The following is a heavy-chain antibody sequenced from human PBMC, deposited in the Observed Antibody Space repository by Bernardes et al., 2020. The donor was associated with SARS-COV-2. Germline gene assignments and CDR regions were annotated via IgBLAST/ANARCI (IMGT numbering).Heavy chain of an antibody. Sequence: SETLSLTCTVSGGSISSYYWSWIRQPPGKGLEWIGYIYYSGSTNYNPSLKSRVTISVDTSKNQFSLKLSSVTAADTAVYYCARLQVPAAIRYYYMDVWGKGTTVTVSS. J-gene: IGHJ6*03. CDR1: GGSISSYY. CDR2: IYYSGST. V-gene: IGHV4-59*08. CDR3: ARLQVPAAIRYYYMDV. D-gene: IGHD2-2*01.